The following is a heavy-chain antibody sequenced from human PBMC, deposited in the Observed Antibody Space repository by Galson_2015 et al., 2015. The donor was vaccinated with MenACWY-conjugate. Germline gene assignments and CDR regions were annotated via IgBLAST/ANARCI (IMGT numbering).Heavy chain of an antibody. CDR3: ARDRNDFWSGYDFGLDA. Sequence: SLRLSCAASGFSFSSYGMHWVRQASGKGLVWVSRISLDGSTKNYADSVKGRFTISRDNDKNTVYLQMNSLRAEDTAVYFCARDRNDFWSGYDFGLDAWGQGTTVTVSS. CDR2: ISLDGSTK. J-gene: IGHJ6*02. CDR1: GFSFSSYG. V-gene: IGHV3-74*01. D-gene: IGHD3-3*01.